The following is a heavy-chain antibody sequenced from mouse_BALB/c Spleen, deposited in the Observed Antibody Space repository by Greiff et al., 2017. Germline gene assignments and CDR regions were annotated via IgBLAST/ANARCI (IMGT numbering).Heavy chain of an antibody. CDR2: IWGDGST. V-gene: IGHV2-6-7*01. J-gene: IGHJ3*01. D-gene: IGHD2-1*01. Sequence: VQLVESGPGLVAPSQSLSITCTVSGFSLTGYGVNWVRQPPGKGLEWLGMIWGDGSTDYNSALKSRLSISKDNSKSQVFLKMNSLQTDDTARYYCARGFPYGNYEEGFAYWGQGTLVTVSA. CDR3: ARGFPYGNYEEGFAY. CDR1: GFSLTGYG.